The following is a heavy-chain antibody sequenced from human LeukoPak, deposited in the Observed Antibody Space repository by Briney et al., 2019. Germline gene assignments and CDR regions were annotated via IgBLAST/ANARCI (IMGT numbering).Heavy chain of an antibody. Sequence: PGRSLRLSCAASGFTFSSYGMHWVRQAPGKGLEGVAVIWYDGSNKYYADSVKGRFTISRDNSKNTLYLQMNSLRAEDTAVYYCAKVAYYGSGSYTPEIDYWGQGTLVTVSS. CDR3: AKVAYYGSGSYTPEIDY. CDR2: IWYDGSNK. J-gene: IGHJ4*02. V-gene: IGHV3-33*06. CDR1: GFTFSSYG. D-gene: IGHD3-10*01.